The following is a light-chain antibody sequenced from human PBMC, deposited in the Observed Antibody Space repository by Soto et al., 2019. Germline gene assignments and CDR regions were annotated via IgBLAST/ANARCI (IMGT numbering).Light chain of an antibody. Sequence: DLVMTQSPLSLPVTPGEPASISCRSSQSLLQSNGYNYLDWYLQKPGQSPQLLIYLGSNRASGVADRFSGSGSGTDFTLKISIVEAEDVGVYYCLQALQTPYTFGQGTKLEIK. CDR2: LGS. CDR1: QSLLQSNGYNY. CDR3: LQALQTPYT. J-gene: IGKJ2*01. V-gene: IGKV2-28*01.